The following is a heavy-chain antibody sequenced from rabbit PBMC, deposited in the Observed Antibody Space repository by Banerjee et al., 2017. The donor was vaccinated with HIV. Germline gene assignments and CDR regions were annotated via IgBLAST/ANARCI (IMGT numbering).Heavy chain of an antibody. D-gene: IGHD6-1*01. Sequence: QEQLEESGGDLVKPEGSLTLTCTASGFSFTSAYYISWVRQAPGKGLEWIGCVAAGSSGTTYYASWAKGRFTISKTSSTTVTLQMTSLTAADTATYFCARAAYVGAGYGNLWGPGTLVTVS. CDR1: GFSFTSAYY. V-gene: IGHV1S45*01. J-gene: IGHJ4*01. CDR2: VAAGSSGTT. CDR3: ARAAYVGAGYGNL.